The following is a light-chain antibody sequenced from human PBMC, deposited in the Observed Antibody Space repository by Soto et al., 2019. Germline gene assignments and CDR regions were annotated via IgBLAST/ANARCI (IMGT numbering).Light chain of an antibody. CDR1: QGISSY. Sequence: AIRMTQSPSSLSAPTGDRVTITCRASQGISSYLAWYQQKPGKAPKLLIYAASTLQSGVPSRFSGSGSGTDFTLTISCLQSEDFATYYCQQYYSYPPGFGPGTKVDIK. CDR3: QQYYSYPPG. J-gene: IGKJ3*01. CDR2: AAS. V-gene: IGKV1-8*01.